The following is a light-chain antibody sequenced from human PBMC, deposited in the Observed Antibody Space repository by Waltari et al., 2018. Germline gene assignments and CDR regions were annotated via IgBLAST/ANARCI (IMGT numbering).Light chain of an antibody. CDR1: QGVSSS. V-gene: IGKV1D-12*01. CDR3: QQTNIFPFT. Sequence: DIQMTHYPSSVSASVGDRVTITCRASQGVSSSLAWYQQKPGKAPNLLIYGTSILRGGVPSRFSGRGSGTDFALTISGLQPEDFATYYCQQTNIFPFTFGPGTKVDI. J-gene: IGKJ3*01. CDR2: GTS.